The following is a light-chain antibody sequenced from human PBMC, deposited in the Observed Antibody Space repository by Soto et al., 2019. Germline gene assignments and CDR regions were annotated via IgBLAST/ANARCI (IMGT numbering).Light chain of an antibody. CDR1: RGISNH. Sequence: IQLTQSPSSLSASVGDRVTITCRASRGISNHVGWYQQKPGKAPELLIYAASTLQTGVPSRFSGGGSGTDFPLTITSLQPEDFATYYCQQVNVYPSTFGGGTKV. CDR2: AAS. CDR3: QQVNVYPST. J-gene: IGKJ4*01. V-gene: IGKV1-9*01.